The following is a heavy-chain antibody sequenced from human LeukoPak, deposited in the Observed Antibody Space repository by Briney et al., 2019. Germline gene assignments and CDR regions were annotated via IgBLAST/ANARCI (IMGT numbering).Heavy chain of an antibody. CDR2: INHSGST. D-gene: IGHD3-9*01. Sequence: SETLSLTCAVSGGSFSSYYWSWIRQPPGKGLEWIGEINHSGSTNYNPSLKSRVTISVDTSKNQFSLKLSSVTAADTAVYYCARTILTGYFSRGLRYYYGMDVWGQGPTVSVPS. CDR1: GGSFSSYY. V-gene: IGHV4-34*01. J-gene: IGHJ6*02. CDR3: ARTILTGYFSRGLRYYYGMDV.